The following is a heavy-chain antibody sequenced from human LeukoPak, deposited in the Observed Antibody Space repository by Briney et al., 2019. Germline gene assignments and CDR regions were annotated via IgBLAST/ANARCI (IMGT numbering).Heavy chain of an antibody. Sequence: ASVKVSCKASGYTFTGYCMHWVRQAPGQGLEWMGWINPNSGSTNYAQKFQGRVTMTRDTSISTAYMELSRLRSDDTAVYYCARDYDFWSGYDYWGQGTLVTVSS. CDR1: GYTFTGYC. J-gene: IGHJ4*02. CDR3: ARDYDFWSGYDY. CDR2: INPNSGST. D-gene: IGHD3-3*01. V-gene: IGHV1-2*02.